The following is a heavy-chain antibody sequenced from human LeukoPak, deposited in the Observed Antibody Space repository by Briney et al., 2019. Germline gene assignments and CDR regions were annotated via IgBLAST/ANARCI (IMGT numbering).Heavy chain of an antibody. Sequence: GRSLRLSCAASGFTFSSYAMHWVRQAPGKGLEWVAVISYDGSNKYYADSVKGRFTISRDNSKNTLYLQMNSLRAEDTAVYYCARDGIIVGAPDAFDIWGQGTMVTVSS. CDR2: ISYDGSNK. J-gene: IGHJ3*02. D-gene: IGHD1-26*01. CDR3: ARDGIIVGAPDAFDI. CDR1: GFTFSSYA. V-gene: IGHV3-30*04.